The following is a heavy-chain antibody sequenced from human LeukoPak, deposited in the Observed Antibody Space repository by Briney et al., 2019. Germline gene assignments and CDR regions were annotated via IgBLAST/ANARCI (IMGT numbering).Heavy chain of an antibody. J-gene: IGHJ4*02. D-gene: IGHD3-10*01. V-gene: IGHV3-30*02. CDR2: IRYDGSNK. CDR3: ASINGTL. CDR1: GFTFSSYG. Sequence: PGGSLRLSCAASGFTFSSYGMHWVRQAPGKGLEWVAFIRYDGSNKYYADSVKGRFTISRDNAKNSLYLQMNSLRAEDTAVYYCASINGTLWGQGTLVTVSS.